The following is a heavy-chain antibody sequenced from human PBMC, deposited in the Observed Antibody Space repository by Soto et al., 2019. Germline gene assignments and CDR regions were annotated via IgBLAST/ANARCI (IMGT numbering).Heavy chain of an antibody. Sequence: SETLSLTCSVSGGSISSYYWSWIRQPPEKGLEWIGYIFYSGRSGSTNYNPSLKSRVIISVDTSKNQFSLKMSSVTAADTAVYYCARTALGWFDPWGQGTLVTVSS. CDR1: GGSISSYY. V-gene: IGHV4-59*01. J-gene: IGHJ5*02. CDR3: ARTALGWFDP. D-gene: IGHD2-21*02. CDR2: IFYSGRSGST.